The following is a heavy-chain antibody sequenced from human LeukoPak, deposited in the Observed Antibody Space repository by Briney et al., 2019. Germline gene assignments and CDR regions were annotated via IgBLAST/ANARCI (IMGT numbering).Heavy chain of an antibody. CDR3: ARTTTTFDD. D-gene: IGHD4-17*01. J-gene: IGHJ4*02. CDR1: GGSINSYY. Sequence: KPSETLSLTCTVSGGSINSYYWSWIRQPPGKGLEWIGYISYSGTTNYSPSLNSRVTISLDTSKNQFSLKLTAVTAADTAVYCCARTTTTFDDWGQGTLVTVSS. CDR2: ISYSGTT. V-gene: IGHV4-59*01.